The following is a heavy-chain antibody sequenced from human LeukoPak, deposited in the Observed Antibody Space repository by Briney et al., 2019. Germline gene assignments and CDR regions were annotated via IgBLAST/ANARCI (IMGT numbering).Heavy chain of an antibody. D-gene: IGHD3-16*01. CDR1: GLTFSSYW. Sequence: GGSLRLSCAASGLTFSSYWMSWVRQAPGKGLEWVANIKQDESEKYYVDSVKGRFTISRDNAKNSLYLQMNSLRVEDTGIYYCALSSTARGGDDYWGQGTLVTVSS. CDR2: IKQDESEK. CDR3: ALSSTARGGDDY. J-gene: IGHJ4*02. V-gene: IGHV3-7*03.